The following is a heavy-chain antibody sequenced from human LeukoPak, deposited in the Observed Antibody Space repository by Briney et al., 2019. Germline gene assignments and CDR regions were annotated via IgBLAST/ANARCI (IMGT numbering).Heavy chain of an antibody. V-gene: IGHV4-34*01. J-gene: IGHJ6*02. Sequence: PSETLSLTCAVYDGSFSGYYWSRIRQPPGKGLEWIGEINHSGSTNYNPSLKSRVTISVDTSKNQFSLKLSSVTAADTAVYYCARVAVTTIYYYYYGMDVWGQGTTVTVSS. CDR2: INHSGST. CDR1: DGSFSGYY. CDR3: ARVAVTTIYYYYYGMDV. D-gene: IGHD4-17*01.